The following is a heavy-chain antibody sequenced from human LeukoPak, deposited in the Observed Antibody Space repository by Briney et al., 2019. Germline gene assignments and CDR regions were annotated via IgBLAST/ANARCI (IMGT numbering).Heavy chain of an antibody. V-gene: IGHV5-10-1*01. J-gene: IGHJ4*02. CDR1: GYSFTSYW. CDR3: ARQLTSGDCDY. CDR2: IDPADSQT. Sequence: GESLKISCQGSGYSFTSYWICWVRQMPGRGLEWMGRIDPADSQTNYSPSFQGHVTISADKSTSTVYLQWSTLKASDTAMYYCARQLTSGDCDYWGQGTLVTVSS. D-gene: IGHD1-1*01.